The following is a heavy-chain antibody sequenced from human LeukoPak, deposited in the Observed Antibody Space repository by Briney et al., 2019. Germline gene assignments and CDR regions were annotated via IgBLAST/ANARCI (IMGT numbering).Heavy chain of an antibody. CDR3: ANSPGIAVAAVDY. Sequence: LTGGSLRLSCAASGFTFSSYEMNWVRQAPGKGLEWVSYISSSGSTIYYADSVKGQFTISRDNAKNSLYLQMNSLRAEDTAVYYCANSPGIAVAAVDYWGQGTLVTVSS. CDR1: GFTFSSYE. V-gene: IGHV3-48*03. D-gene: IGHD6-19*01. CDR2: ISSSGSTI. J-gene: IGHJ4*02.